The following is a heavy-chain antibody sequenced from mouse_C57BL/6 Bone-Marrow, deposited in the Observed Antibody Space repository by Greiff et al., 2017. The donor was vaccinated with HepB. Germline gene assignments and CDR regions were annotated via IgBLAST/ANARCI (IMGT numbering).Heavy chain of an antibody. J-gene: IGHJ2*01. V-gene: IGHV5-16*01. CDR1: GFTFSDYY. Sequence: EVQLVESEGGLVQPGSSMKLSCTASGFTFSDYYMAWVRQVPEKGLEWVANITYDGSSTYYLDSLKSRFIISRDNAKNILYLQMSSLKSEDTATYYGAREGGLPYYFDYWGQGTTLTVSS. D-gene: IGHD2-2*01. CDR3: AREGGLPYYFDY. CDR2: ITYDGSST.